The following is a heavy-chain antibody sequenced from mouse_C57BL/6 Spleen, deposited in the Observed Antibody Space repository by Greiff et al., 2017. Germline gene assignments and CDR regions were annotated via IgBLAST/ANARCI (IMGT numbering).Heavy chain of an antibody. CDR1: GFNIKDYY. D-gene: IGHD1-1*01. CDR3: ARRCFTTVVGY. Sequence: VQLQQSGAELVKPGASVKLSCTASGFNIKDYYMHWVKQRTEQGLEWIGRIDPDDGETKYAPKFQGKATLTADTSSNTAYLQLSSLTSEDTAVYYCARRCFTTVVGYWGQGTTLTVSS. V-gene: IGHV14-2*01. CDR2: IDPDDGET. J-gene: IGHJ2*01.